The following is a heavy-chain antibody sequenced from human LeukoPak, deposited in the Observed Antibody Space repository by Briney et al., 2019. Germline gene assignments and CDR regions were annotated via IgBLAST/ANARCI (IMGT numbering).Heavy chain of an antibody. CDR3: TRDPHALYY. V-gene: IGHV3-48*02. CDR1: GFTFSSFS. J-gene: IGHJ4*02. CDR2: IRTGGSPI. Sequence: GGSLRLSCAASGFTFSSFSMNWVRQAPGKRLEWVAYIRTGGSPIYYADSVKGRFTISRDNAKNSLYLQMNSLRDEDTAVYYCTRDPHALYYWGQGTLVTVSS.